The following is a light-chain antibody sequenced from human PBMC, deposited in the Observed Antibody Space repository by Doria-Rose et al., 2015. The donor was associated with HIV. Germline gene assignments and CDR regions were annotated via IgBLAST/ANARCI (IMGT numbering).Light chain of an antibody. CDR3: QSYNSSNHVV. J-gene: IGLJ2*01. CDR1: SGSIATNF. CDR2: EDN. Sequence: TRSSGSIATNFVQWYQQRPGSSPTTVIYEDNQRPSGVPDRFSGSIDSSSNSASLTISGLKTEDEADYYCQSYNSSNHVVFGGGTKLTV. V-gene: IGLV6-57*01.